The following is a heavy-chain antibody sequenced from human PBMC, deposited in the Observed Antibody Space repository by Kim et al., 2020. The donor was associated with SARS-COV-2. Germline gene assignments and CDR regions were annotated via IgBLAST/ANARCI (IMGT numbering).Heavy chain of an antibody. Sequence: GGSLRLSCAASGFTFGRYGMHWVRQAPGKGLEWVAVIWYDGSNKYYADSVKGRFTISRDNSKNTLYLQMNSLRAEDTAVYYCARQGPGVWSYYFDYWGQG. CDR1: GFTFGRYG. J-gene: IGHJ4*02. CDR3: ARQGPGVWSYYFDY. V-gene: IGHV3-33*01. CDR2: IWYDGSNK. D-gene: IGHD3-10*01.